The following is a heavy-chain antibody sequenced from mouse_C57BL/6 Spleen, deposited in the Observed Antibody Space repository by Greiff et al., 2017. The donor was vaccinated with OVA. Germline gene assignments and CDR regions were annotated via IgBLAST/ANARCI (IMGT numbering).Heavy chain of an antibody. CDR2: IDPENGDT. D-gene: IGHD2-5*01. CDR3: TYYSNHGYCDV. CDR1: GFNIKDDY. Sequence: VQLKESGAELVRPGASVKLSCTASGFNIKDDYMHWVKQRPEQGLEWIGWIDPENGDTEYASKFQGKATITADTSSNTAYLQLSSLTSEDTAVYYCTYYSNHGYCDVWGTGTTVTVSS. V-gene: IGHV14-4*01. J-gene: IGHJ1*03.